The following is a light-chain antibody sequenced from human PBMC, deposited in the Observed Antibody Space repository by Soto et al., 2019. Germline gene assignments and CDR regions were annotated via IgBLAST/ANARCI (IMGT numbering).Light chain of an antibody. Sequence: QSVLTQPASVSGSPGQSITISCTGSISAVGGYNYVSWYQQHPGKAPKLMIYAVTDRPSGVSSRFSGSKSGNTASLTISGLQAEDEADYYCSSYTSSRTLFGTGTKITVL. CDR1: ISAVGGYNY. V-gene: IGLV2-14*01. J-gene: IGLJ1*01. CDR2: AVT. CDR3: SSYTSSRTL.